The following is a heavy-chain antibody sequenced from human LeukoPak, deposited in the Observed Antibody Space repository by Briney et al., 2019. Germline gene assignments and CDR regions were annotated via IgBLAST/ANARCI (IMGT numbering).Heavy chain of an antibody. CDR1: GVTFGSHA. CDR3: GKTTVGYSSGQKPAWPVDY. D-gene: IGHD5-18*01. V-gene: IGHV3-23*01. Sequence: GGSLRLSCEASGVTFGSHAMYWVRHAPGKGLEWVAGIFDSGGSPHYADPVGGRFTISRDNSRNTVYLQINSLRAQDTAVYYCGKTTVGYSSGQKPAWPVDYWGQGTLVTVSS. J-gene: IGHJ4*02. CDR2: IFDSGGSP.